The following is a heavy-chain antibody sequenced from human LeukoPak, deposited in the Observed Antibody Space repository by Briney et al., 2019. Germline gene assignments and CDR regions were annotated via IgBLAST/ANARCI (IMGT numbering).Heavy chain of an antibody. CDR1: GYTFTSYG. CDR2: ISAYNGNT. CDR3: ARPKRPYYDSTSDAFDI. D-gene: IGHD3-22*01. J-gene: IGHJ3*02. Sequence: ASVKVSCKASGYTFTSYGISWVRQAPGQGLEWMGWISAYNGNTNYAQKLQGRVTMTTDTSTSTAYMELRSLRSDDTAVYYCARPKRPYYDSTSDAFDIWGQGTMVTVSS. V-gene: IGHV1-18*01.